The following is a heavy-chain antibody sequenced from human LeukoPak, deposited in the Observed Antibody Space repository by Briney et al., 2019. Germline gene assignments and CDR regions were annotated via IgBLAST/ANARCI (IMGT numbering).Heavy chain of an antibody. CDR1: GFTFRSYS. Sequence: GGSLRLSCAASGFTFRSYSMNWVRQAPGKGLEWVSYISSSSSTIYYADSVKGRFTISRDNAKNSLYLQMNSLRAEDTAVYYCARDTSYGDPDYWGQGTLVTVSS. V-gene: IGHV3-48*01. CDR2: ISSSSSTI. CDR3: ARDTSYGDPDY. J-gene: IGHJ4*02. D-gene: IGHD4-17*01.